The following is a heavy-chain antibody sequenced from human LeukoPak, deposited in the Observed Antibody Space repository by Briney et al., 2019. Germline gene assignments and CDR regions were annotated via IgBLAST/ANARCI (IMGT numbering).Heavy chain of an antibody. J-gene: IGHJ3*02. CDR2: IYTSGST. CDR3: ASRTTVTTSGTFDI. D-gene: IGHD4-17*01. V-gene: IGHV4-4*07. Sequence: PSETLSLTCTLSGGSISSYYWSRIRQPAGKGLEWIGRIYTSGSTNYNPSLKSRVTMSVDTSKNQFSLKLSSVTAADTAVYYCASRTTVTTSGTFDIWGQGTMVTVSS. CDR1: GGSISSYY.